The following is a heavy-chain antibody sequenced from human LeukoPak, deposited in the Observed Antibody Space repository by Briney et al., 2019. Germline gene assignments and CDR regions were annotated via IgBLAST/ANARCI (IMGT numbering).Heavy chain of an antibody. D-gene: IGHD3-16*01. CDR2: INNDGSGT. Sequence: GGSLRLSCAASRYTFSSYWMHWVRQAPGKGLVWVARINNDGSGTGYADSVKGRFTISRDNAKNTLYLQINSLRAEDTAVYSCTRAPLGYYWGRGTLVTVSS. V-gene: IGHV3-74*01. J-gene: IGHJ4*02. CDR1: RYTFSSYW. CDR3: TRAPLGYY.